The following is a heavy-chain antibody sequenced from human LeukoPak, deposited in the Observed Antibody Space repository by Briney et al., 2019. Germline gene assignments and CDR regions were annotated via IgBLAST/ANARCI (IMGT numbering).Heavy chain of an antibody. CDR2: ISTAGGST. CDR1: GFSFHNYA. Sequence: GGSLRLSCAASGFSFHNYAMSWVRQAPGKRLQSVSAISTAGGSTYYAESVKGRFTVSRDNSKNTLSLQMDSLRVEDTALYYCAKDWTTVVTPKGYYFDSWGQGTLVTVSS. D-gene: IGHD4-23*01. J-gene: IGHJ4*02. CDR3: AKDWTTVVTPKGYYFDS. V-gene: IGHV3-23*01.